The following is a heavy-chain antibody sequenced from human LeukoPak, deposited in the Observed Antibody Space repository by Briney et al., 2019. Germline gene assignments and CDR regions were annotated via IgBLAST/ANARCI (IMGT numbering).Heavy chain of an antibody. CDR2: IYYSGST. D-gene: IGHD6-19*01. Sequence: PSETLSLTCTVSGGSISSYYWSWIRQPPGKGLEWIGYIYYSGSTNYNPSLKSRVTISVDTSKNQFSLKLSSVTAADTAVYYCARHGAVAGFDYWGQGTLVTVSS. J-gene: IGHJ4*02. CDR3: ARHGAVAGFDY. CDR1: GGSISSYY. V-gene: IGHV4-59*08.